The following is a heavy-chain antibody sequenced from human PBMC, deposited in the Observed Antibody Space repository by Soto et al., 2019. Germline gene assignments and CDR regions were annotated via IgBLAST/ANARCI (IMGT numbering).Heavy chain of an antibody. V-gene: IGHV3-23*01. CDR1: GFTLRNYG. Sequence: EGHLLESGGGLVQPGGSLRLSCAASGFTLRNYGMNWVRQAPGKGMEWVSGIFGGDAPTYTDSVKGRFTISRDNSKNTLVLQMNSLRVEDTAIYHFAGGITGSGWSIWGQGTLVAVSS. CDR3: AGGITGSGWSI. D-gene: IGHD3-10*01. CDR2: IFGGDAP. J-gene: IGHJ4*02.